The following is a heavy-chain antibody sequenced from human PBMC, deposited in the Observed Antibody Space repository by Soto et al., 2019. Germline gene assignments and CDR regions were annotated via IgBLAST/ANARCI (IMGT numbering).Heavy chain of an antibody. CDR1: GFTFNNYA. J-gene: IGHJ4*02. CDR2: ISNTGGST. CDR3: AKDRLAGNFDY. V-gene: IGHV3-23*01. Sequence: GGSLRLSCAASGFTFNNYAMNWVRQAPGKGLEWVATISNTGGSTYYADSVKGRFAISRDNSKNTLYLQMNSLRVEDTAVYYCAKDRLAGNFDYWGQGTQVTVSS.